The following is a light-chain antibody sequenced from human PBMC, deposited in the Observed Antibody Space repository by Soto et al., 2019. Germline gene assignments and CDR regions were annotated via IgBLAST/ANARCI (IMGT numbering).Light chain of an antibody. V-gene: IGKV1-5*01. CDR2: DAS. CDR3: KQYNSYSE. CDR1: QSISSW. Sequence: IKMTPSPSTLSSSLGDIVTKNCRASQSISSWLAWYQQKPGKAPKLLIYDASSLESGVPSRFSGSGSGTEFTLTISSLQPDDFATYYCKQYNSYSEFGQGPTGDI. J-gene: IGKJ1*01.